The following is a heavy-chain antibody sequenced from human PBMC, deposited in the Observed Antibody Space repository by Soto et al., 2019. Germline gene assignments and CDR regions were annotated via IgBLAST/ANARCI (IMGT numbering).Heavy chain of an antibody. D-gene: IGHD6-13*01. CDR3: ARAAHYSSPFRWFDP. CDR1: GGSISRGGYY. V-gene: IGHV4-31*03. CDR2: IYYSGST. J-gene: IGHJ5*02. Sequence: QVQLQESGPGLVKPSQTLSLTCTVSGGSISRGGYYWSWIRQDPGKGLEWIGYIYYSGSTYYNPSLKSRVTISVDTSKNQFSRKLSSVTAADTAVYCCARAAHYSSPFRWFDPRGKGTLVTVSS.